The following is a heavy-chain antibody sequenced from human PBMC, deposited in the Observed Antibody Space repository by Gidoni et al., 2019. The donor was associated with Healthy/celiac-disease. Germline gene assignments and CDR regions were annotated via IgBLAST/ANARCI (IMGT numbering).Heavy chain of an antibody. J-gene: IGHJ4*02. D-gene: IGHD2-15*01. V-gene: IGHV3-30*18. CDR1: GFTFTSNG. Sequence: QVHLVESGGGVVQPGRSLRPSRAPSGFTFTSNGMHWVRQAPGKGLEWVAVISYDGSNKYYADSVKGRFTISRDNSKNTLYLQMNSLRAEDTAVYYCAKDRVVVVAATHYFDYWGQGTLVTVSS. CDR2: ISYDGSNK. CDR3: AKDRVVVVAATHYFDY.